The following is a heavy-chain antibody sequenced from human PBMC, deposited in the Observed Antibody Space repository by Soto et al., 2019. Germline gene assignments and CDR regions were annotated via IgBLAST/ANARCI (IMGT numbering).Heavy chain of an antibody. Sequence: PGGSLRLSCAASGFTVSINYMSWVRQAPGKGLEWVSVIYSGGSTYYADSVKGRFTISRDNSKNTLYLQMNSLRAEDTAVYYCATMSTVVTQDGGYFDYWGQGTLVTVSS. CDR3: ATMSTVVTQDGGYFDY. D-gene: IGHD4-17*01. V-gene: IGHV3-53*01. CDR1: GFTVSINY. CDR2: IYSGGST. J-gene: IGHJ4*02.